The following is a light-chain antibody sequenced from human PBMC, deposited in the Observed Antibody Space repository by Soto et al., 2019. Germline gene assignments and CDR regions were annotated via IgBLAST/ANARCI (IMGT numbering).Light chain of an antibody. V-gene: IGKV3-15*01. J-gene: IGKJ1*01. CDR1: QSIGGS. CDR3: QQYANWCA. Sequence: EIVMTQSQTTLSVSPGERATLSCRASQSIGGSLAWYQQKAGQGPRLLIYGASNRATGVPARFSGSGSGTDFTLSISSLQSEDFAVYYCQQYANWCAFGPGTTVEIK. CDR2: GAS.